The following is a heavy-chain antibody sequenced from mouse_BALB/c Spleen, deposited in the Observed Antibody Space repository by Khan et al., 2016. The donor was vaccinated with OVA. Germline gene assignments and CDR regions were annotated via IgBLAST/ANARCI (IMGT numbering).Heavy chain of an antibody. Sequence: DVMLVESGGDFVRPGGSLKLSCAASGFTFSTYGMSWVRQTPDKRLEWVATINTGGAYTYYPDSVKGRFTISRDNAKNTLYLQLDSLKSADTAIYYCSRLAYYYNSEGFAYWGQGTLVTVSA. CDR2: INTGGAYT. CDR1: GFTFSTYG. D-gene: IGHD1-1*01. J-gene: IGHJ3*01. V-gene: IGHV5-6*02. CDR3: SRLAYYYNSEGFAY.